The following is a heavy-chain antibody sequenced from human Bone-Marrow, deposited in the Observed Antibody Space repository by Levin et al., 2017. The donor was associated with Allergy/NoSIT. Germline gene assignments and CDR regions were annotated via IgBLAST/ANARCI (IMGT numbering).Heavy chain of an antibody. CDR1: GGPLTSYY. D-gene: IGHD2-15*01. Sequence: SETLSLTCTVSGGPLTSYYWSWIRQSPGKGLEWIGYIYYRGSTNYNPSLQSRITMSVDTSKKQFALKLSSVTAADTAVYYCARLAQEDIAYGMDVWGQGTPVTVSS. J-gene: IGHJ6*02. CDR3: ARLAQEDIAYGMDV. V-gene: IGHV4-59*08. CDR2: IYYRGST.